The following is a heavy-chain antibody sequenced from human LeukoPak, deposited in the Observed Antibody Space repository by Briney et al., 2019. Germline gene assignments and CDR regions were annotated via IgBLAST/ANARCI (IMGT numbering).Heavy chain of an antibody. CDR1: GGSFSGYY. CDR2: INHKGAT. Sequence: SETLSLTCAVSGGSFSGYYWTWVRQPPGKGLEWIGVINHKGATNYNPYLKGRVAISLDTSKNQFSLKLSSVTAADTAVYYCARGPHFYGSGSYEYSYYYYYYGMYVWGKGTAVTVSS. J-gene: IGHJ6*04. CDR3: ARGPHFYGSGSYEYSYYYYYYGMYV. V-gene: IGHV4-34*01. D-gene: IGHD3-10*01.